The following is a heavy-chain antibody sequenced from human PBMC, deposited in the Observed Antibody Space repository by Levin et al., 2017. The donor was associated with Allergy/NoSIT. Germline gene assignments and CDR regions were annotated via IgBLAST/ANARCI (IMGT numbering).Heavy chain of an antibody. Sequence: SETLSLTCTVSGGSISSGGYYWSWIRQHPGKGLEWIGYIYYSGSTYYNPSLKSRVTISVDTSKNQFSLKLSSVTAADTAVYYGARGRITMVRGPNWFDPWGQGTLVNVSS. CDR2: IYYSGST. J-gene: IGHJ5*02. CDR3: ARGRITMVRGPNWFDP. D-gene: IGHD3-10*01. CDR1: GGSISSGGYY. V-gene: IGHV4-31*03.